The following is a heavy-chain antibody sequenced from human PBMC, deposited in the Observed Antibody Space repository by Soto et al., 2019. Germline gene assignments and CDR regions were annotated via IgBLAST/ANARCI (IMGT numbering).Heavy chain of an antibody. CDR2: ISAYNGDT. D-gene: IGHD4-17*01. V-gene: IGHV1-18*04. CDR3: ARDPTFSGLLRGTGLMDV. J-gene: IGHJ6*02. CDR1: GYSFTTHG. Sequence: ASVKVSCKASGYSFTTHGTSWVRRAPGHGLEWMGWISAYNGDTHYVQRFQGRLTMTTDTSTSTADMELRGLTSDDTAVYYCARDPTFSGLLRGTGLMDVWGQGTPVPVSS.